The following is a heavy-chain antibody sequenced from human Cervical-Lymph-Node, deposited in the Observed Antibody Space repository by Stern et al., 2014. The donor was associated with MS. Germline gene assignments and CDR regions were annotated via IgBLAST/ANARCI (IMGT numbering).Heavy chain of an antibody. J-gene: IGHJ4*02. V-gene: IGHV1-18*01. CDR3: ARWAYNWDFDY. CDR1: GYTFTRYD. Sequence: VQLVQSGAEVKKPGASVKVSCKDSGYTFTRYDIAWVRQAPGQGLEWMGWISVYNGNTKYAQKLQGRVTMTRDTSTNTAYMELRSLISDDTAVYYCARWAYNWDFDYWGQGTLVTVSS. D-gene: IGHD1-20*01. CDR2: ISVYNGNT.